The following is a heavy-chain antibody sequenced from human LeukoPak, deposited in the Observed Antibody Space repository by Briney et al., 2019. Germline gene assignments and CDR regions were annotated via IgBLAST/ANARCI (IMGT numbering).Heavy chain of an antibody. V-gene: IGHV3-7*01. Sequence: PGGALRLSCAASGFTFSRYWMTWVRQAPGKGLEWVANIKQDGSEKYYVDSVKGRFTISRDNAKNSLYLQMNSLRAEDTAVYYCARAPYYFFSGDSFPGQFERWGQGMLVTVSS. D-gene: IGHD3-10*01. CDR1: GFTFSRYW. CDR3: ARAPYYFFSGDSFPGQFER. J-gene: IGHJ4*02. CDR2: IKQDGSEK.